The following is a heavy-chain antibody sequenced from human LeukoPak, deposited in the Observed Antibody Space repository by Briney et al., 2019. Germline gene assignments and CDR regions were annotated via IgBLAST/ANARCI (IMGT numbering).Heavy chain of an antibody. CDR1: GYTFTGYD. CDR2: MNPNSGNT. D-gene: IGHD3-3*01. Sequence: ASVKDSCKASGYTFTGYDINWVRQATGQGLEWMGWMNPNSGNTGYAQKFQGRVTMTRNTSISTAYMELSSLRSEDTAVYYCARAYYDFWSGYYGPIWYYYYYYMDVWGKGTTVTVSS. J-gene: IGHJ6*03. V-gene: IGHV1-8*01. CDR3: ARAYYDFWSGYYGPIWYYYYYYMDV.